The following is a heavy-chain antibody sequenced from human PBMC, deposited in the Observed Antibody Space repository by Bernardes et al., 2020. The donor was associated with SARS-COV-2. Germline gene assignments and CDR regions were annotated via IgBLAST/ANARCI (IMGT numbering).Heavy chain of an antibody. J-gene: IGHJ4*02. CDR2: IYYSGST. V-gene: IGHV4-59*01. CDR3: ARGYSGYLFDY. D-gene: IGHD5-12*01. CDR1: GGSISSYY. Sequence: SETLSLTCTVSGGSISSYYWSWIRQPPGKGLEWIGHIYYSGSTNYNPSLKSRVTISVDTSKNQFSLKLSSVTAADTAVYYCARGYSGYLFDYWGQGTLVTVSS.